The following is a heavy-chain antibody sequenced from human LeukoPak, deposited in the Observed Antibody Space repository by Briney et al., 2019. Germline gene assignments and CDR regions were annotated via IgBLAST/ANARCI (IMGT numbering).Heavy chain of an antibody. CDR2: VFHSGNT. CDR1: GGSISSYY. J-gene: IGHJ4*02. Sequence: PPETLSLTCSVSGGSISSYYRFWIRQPPGKGLEWIGSVFHSGNTNYNPSLKSRVTISVDTSKNQFSLKLSSVTAADTAVYYCASSDIVTGTTYYFDYWGQGTLITVSS. V-gene: IGHV4-59*01. CDR3: ASSDIVTGTTYYFDY. D-gene: IGHD1-14*01.